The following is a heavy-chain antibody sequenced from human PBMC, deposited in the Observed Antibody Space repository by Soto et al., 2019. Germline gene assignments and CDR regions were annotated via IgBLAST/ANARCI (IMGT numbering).Heavy chain of an antibody. V-gene: IGHV3-30*18. D-gene: IGHD3-10*01. CDR3: EKDMYGSETYTYYCGMDV. J-gene: IGHJ6*02. CDR2: ISYDGSNR. Sequence: GGSLRLSCAASGFTFSRFGMHWVRQAPGKGLEWVAVISYDGSNRFYADSVKGRFTISRDNSKNTLYLQMNSLRPEDTVVYYCEKDMYGSETYTYYCGMDVWGQGTTVTVSS. CDR1: GFTFSRFG.